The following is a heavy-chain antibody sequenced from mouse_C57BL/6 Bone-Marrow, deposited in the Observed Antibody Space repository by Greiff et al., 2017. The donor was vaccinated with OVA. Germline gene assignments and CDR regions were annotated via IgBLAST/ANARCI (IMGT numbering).Heavy chain of an antibody. CDR3: ARSGDGAMDY. Sequence: QVQLQQSGAELVRPGTSVKVSCKASGYAFTNYLIEWVKQRPGQGLEWIGVINPGSGGTNYNEKFKGKATLTADKSSSTAYMQLSSLTSEDSAVYCCARSGDGAMDYWGQGTSVTVSS. CDR2: INPGSGGT. V-gene: IGHV1-54*01. CDR1: GYAFTNYL. D-gene: IGHD2-3*01. J-gene: IGHJ4*01.